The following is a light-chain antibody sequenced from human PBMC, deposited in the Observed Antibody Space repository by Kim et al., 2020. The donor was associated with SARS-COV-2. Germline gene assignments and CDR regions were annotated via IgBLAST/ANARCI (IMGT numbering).Light chain of an antibody. J-gene: IGLJ1*01. V-gene: IGLV7-43*01. CDR1: TGAVTSGYY. CDR3: LLYYGGAYV. Sequence: PGGTVTLTCASSTGAVTSGYYPIWFQQKPGQAPRTLIYSTSNTHSWTPARFSGSLLGGKAALTLSYVQPEDEADYYCLLYYGGAYVFGTGTKVTVL. CDR2: STS.